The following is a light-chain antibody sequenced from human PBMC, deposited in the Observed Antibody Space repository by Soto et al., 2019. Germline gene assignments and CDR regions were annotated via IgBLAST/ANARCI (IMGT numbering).Light chain of an antibody. V-gene: IGKV3-20*01. CDR2: GAS. CDR3: QQYGSSPALT. Sequence: IVFTQSPGTLSFSPGERATVSFRASQSVSSSYLAWYQQKPGQAPRLLIYGASSRATGIPDRFSGSGSGTDFTLTISRLEPEDFAVYYCQQYGSSPALTFGGGTKVDIK. CDR1: QSVSSSY. J-gene: IGKJ4*01.